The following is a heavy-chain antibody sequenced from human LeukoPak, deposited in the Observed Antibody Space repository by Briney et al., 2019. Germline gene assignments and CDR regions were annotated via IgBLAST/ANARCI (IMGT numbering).Heavy chain of an antibody. V-gene: IGHV3-30*18. CDR2: ISYDGSNK. Sequence: PGGSLRLSCAASGFTFSSYGMHWVRQAPGKGLEWVAVISYDGSNKYYADSVKGRFTISRDNSKNTLYLQMNSLRAEDTAVYYCAKGGYYDSRVRYFDLWGRGTLVTVSS. J-gene: IGHJ2*01. CDR3: AKGGYYDSRVRYFDL. CDR1: GFTFSSYG. D-gene: IGHD3-22*01.